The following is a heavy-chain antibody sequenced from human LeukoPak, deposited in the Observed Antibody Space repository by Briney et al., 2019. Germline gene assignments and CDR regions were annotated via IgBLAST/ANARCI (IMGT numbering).Heavy chain of an antibody. V-gene: IGHV3-7*01. J-gene: IGHJ3*02. CDR3: ARDTSILGDAFDI. CDR2: IKQDGSEK. Sequence: PGGSLRLSCAASGFTFSSYWMSWVRQAPGKGLEWVANIKQDGSEKYYVDSVKGRFTISRDSAKNSLYLQMNSLRAEDTAVYYCARDTSILGDAFDIWGQGTMVTVSS. CDR1: GFTFSSYW.